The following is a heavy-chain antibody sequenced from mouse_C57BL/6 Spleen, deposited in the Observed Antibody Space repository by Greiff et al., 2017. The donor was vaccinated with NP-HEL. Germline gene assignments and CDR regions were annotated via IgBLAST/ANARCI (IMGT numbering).Heavy chain of an antibody. CDR1: GYTFTSYW. CDR2: IYPGSGST. Sequence: VQLKQSGAELVKPGASVKMSCKASGYTFTSYWITWVKQRPGQGLEWIGDIYPGSGSTNYNEKFKSKATLTVDTSSSTAYMQLSSLTSEDSAVYYGAGRGGDFDYWGQGTTLTVSS. CDR3: AGRGGDFDY. J-gene: IGHJ2*01. V-gene: IGHV1-55*01.